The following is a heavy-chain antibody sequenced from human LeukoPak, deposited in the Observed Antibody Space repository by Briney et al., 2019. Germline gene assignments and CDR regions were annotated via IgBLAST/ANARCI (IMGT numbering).Heavy chain of an antibody. J-gene: IGHJ4*02. V-gene: IGHV3-23*01. CDR2: ISDTGGST. D-gene: IGHD2-8*01. CDR3: AKDTSIGRYCTNGVCSPFDY. CDR1: GFTFSSYA. Sequence: GGSLRLSCAASGFTFSSYAMTWVRQAPGKGLEWGSAISDTGGSTYDADSVKGRFTISRDNSKTTLYLQMNSLRAEDTAVYYCAKDTSIGRYCTNGVCSPFDYWGQGTLVTVSS.